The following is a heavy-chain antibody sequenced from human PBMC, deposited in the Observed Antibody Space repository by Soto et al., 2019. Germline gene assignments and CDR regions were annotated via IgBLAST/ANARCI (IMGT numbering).Heavy chain of an antibody. CDR2: IYYSGST. CDR3: AEAVMITFGGAYYYYGMDV. Sequence: QVQLQESGPGLVKPSQTLSLTCTVSGGSISSGDYYWSWIRQPPGKGLEWIGYIYYSGSTYYNPSPKSRVNRAVDPSNNPFSLKLSSVTAADTAVYYCAEAVMITFGGAYYYYGMDVWGQGTTVTVSS. CDR1: GGSISSGDYY. V-gene: IGHV4-30-4*01. J-gene: IGHJ6*02. D-gene: IGHD3-16*01.